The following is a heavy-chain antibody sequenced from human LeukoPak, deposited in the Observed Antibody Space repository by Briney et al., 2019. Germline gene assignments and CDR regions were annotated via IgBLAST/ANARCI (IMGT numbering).Heavy chain of an antibody. Sequence: SETLSLTCTVSGGSISSSSYYWGWIRQPPGKGLEWIGSIYYSGSTYYNPSLKSRVTISVDTSKNQFSLKLSSVTAAGTAVYYCARSVVAATRVIDYWGQGTLVTVSS. V-gene: IGHV4-39*01. CDR3: ARSVVAATRVIDY. D-gene: IGHD2-15*01. J-gene: IGHJ4*02. CDR2: IYYSGST. CDR1: GGSISSSSYY.